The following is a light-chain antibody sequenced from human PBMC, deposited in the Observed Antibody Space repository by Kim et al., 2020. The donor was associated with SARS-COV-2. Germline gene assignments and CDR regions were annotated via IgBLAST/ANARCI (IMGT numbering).Light chain of an antibody. V-gene: IGKV1-9*01. J-gene: IGKJ2*01. CDR3: QQLNSYPPT. CDR1: QGISGY. CDR2: AAS. Sequence: SASVGGRVTITGRTSQGISGYLAWFQQQPGKAPKLLSYAASTWQSGVPSRFSGSGSGTEFTLTIGSLQPEDFATYYCQQLNSYPPTFGQGTKLEI.